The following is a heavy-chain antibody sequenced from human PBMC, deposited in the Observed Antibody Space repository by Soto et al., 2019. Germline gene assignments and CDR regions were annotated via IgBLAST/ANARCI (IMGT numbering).Heavy chain of an antibody. Sequence: QVQLVESGGGVVQPGRSLRLSCAASGFTFSSYAMHWVRQAPGKGLEWVAVISYDGSNEYYADSVKGRFTISRDNSKNTLYLQMNSLRAEDTAVYYCASGYYFDYWGQGTLVTVSS. D-gene: IGHD3-22*01. CDR3: ASGYYFDY. J-gene: IGHJ4*02. CDR2: ISYDGSNE. V-gene: IGHV3-30-3*01. CDR1: GFTFSSYA.